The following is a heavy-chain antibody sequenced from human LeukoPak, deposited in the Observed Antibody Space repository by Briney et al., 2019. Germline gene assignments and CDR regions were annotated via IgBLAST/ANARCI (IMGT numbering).Heavy chain of an antibody. Sequence: GGSLRLSCAASGFTFSSYSMNWVRQAPGKGLEWVSSISSSSSYIYYADSVKGRFTISRDNAKNSLYLQMTSLRAEDTAVYYCARDSLFGGDSRLDSWGQGTLVTVSS. J-gene: IGHJ4*02. D-gene: IGHD2-21*02. CDR2: ISSSSSYI. CDR3: ARDSLFGGDSRLDS. V-gene: IGHV3-21*01. CDR1: GFTFSSYS.